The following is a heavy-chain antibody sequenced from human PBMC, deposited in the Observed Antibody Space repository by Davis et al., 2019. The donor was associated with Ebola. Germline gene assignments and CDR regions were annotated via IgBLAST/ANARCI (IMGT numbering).Heavy chain of an antibody. Sequence: GESLKISCAASGFTFSDYYMSWIRQAPGKGLEWVSYISSSSSTIYYADSVKGRFTISRDNSKNTLHLQMNSLRAEDTAVYYCARKIAARVGWFDPWGQGTLVTVSS. V-gene: IGHV3-11*04. CDR1: GFTFSDYY. D-gene: IGHD6-6*01. CDR3: ARKIAARVGWFDP. CDR2: ISSSSSTI. J-gene: IGHJ5*02.